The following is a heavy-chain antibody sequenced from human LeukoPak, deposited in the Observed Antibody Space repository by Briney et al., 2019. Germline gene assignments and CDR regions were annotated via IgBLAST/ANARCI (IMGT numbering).Heavy chain of an antibody. Sequence: GESLNISCKGSGYNLTSYWIGWVRHLAGKGLEWMGISYPGDSDTQYSPSLQGQVTISADKSISTAYLQWSSLKASDTAMYYCARSRGYSSSWLYYCYYGMDVWGEGTTVTVSS. CDR2: SYPGDSDT. J-gene: IGHJ6*04. CDR3: ARSRGYSSSWLYYCYYGMDV. D-gene: IGHD6-13*01. CDR1: GYNLTSYW. V-gene: IGHV5-51*01.